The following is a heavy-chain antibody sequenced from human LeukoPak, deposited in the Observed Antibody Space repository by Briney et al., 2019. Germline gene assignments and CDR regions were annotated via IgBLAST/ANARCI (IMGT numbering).Heavy chain of an antibody. CDR2: IYYSGST. V-gene: IGHV4-39*01. CDR3: ARHVRPGYYYYYMDV. CDR1: GGSISSSSYY. Sequence: SETLSLTCTASGGSISSSSYYWGWIRQPPGKGLEWIGSIYYSGSTYYNPSLKSRVTISVDTSKNQFSLKLSSVTAADTAVYYCARHVRPGYYYYYMDVWGKGTTVTVSS. D-gene: IGHD3-10*02. J-gene: IGHJ6*03.